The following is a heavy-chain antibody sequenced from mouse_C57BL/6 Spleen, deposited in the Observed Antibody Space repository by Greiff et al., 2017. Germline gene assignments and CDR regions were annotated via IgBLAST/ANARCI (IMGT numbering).Heavy chain of an antibody. D-gene: IGHD1-1*01. CDR3: ATTVDRAWFAY. CDR2: IYPRSGNT. V-gene: IGHV1-81*01. CDR1: GYTFTSYG. Sequence: VQLQQSGAELARPGASVKLSCKASGYTFTSYGISWVKQRTGQGLEWIGEIYPRSGNTYYNEKFKGKATLTADKSSSTAYMELRSLTSEDSAVYFCATTVDRAWFAYWGQGTLVTVSA. J-gene: IGHJ3*01.